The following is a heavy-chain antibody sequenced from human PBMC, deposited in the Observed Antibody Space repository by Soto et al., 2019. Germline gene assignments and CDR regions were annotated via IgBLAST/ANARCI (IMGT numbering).Heavy chain of an antibody. Sequence: GGSLRLSCAASGFTFNNYAMFWFRRAPREGLQWVSTLSGASGSPYYADSVKGRFTVSRDSSKNTLYLQMDTLRAEDTAVYYCAKGAYDSHRSSTDFWGQGTLVTVSS. CDR2: LSGASGSP. D-gene: IGHD3-22*01. J-gene: IGHJ4*02. V-gene: IGHV3-23*01. CDR3: AKGAYDSHRSSTDF. CDR1: GFTFNNYA.